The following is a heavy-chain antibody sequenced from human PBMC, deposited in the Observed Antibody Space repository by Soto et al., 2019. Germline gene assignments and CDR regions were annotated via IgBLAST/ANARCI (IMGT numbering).Heavy chain of an antibody. CDR1: GDSISSYH. V-gene: IGHV4-59*01. J-gene: IGHJ4*02. Sequence: PSETLSLTXTVSGDSISSYHWSWIRQPPGKGLEWIGYIYYSGSTNYNPSLRSRVTISVDTSKNQFSLKLSSVTAADTAVYYCASSRDMNYFDYWGQGTLVTVSS. CDR2: IYYSGST. CDR3: ASSRDMNYFDY.